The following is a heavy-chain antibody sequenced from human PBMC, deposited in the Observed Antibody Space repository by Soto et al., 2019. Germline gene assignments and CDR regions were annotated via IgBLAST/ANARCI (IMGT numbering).Heavy chain of an antibody. CDR1: GGSISSGDYY. V-gene: IGHV4-30-4*01. CDR3: ARDHRIRYCISTSCDSPSYYYGMDV. J-gene: IGHJ6*02. CDR2: IYYSGST. D-gene: IGHD2-2*02. Sequence: SETLSLTCTVCGGSISSGDYYGSWIRQPPGKGLEWIGYIYYSGSTYYNPSLKSRVTISVDTSKNQFSLKLSSVTAADTAVYYCARDHRIRYCISTSCDSPSYYYGMDVWGQGTTVTVS.